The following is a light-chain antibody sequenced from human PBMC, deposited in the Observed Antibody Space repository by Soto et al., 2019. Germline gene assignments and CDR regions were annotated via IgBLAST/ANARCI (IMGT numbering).Light chain of an antibody. CDR2: AAS. J-gene: IGKJ1*01. V-gene: IGKV1-27*01. CDR3: QKSDSAPQT. CDR1: QGISNY. Sequence: DIQMTQSPSSLSASVGDRVTITCRASQGISNYLAWYQQKPGKVPKLLIYAASTLQSGVPSRFSGSGSGTDFTITISSLQPEDVATYYCQKSDSAPQTFGQGTKVEIK.